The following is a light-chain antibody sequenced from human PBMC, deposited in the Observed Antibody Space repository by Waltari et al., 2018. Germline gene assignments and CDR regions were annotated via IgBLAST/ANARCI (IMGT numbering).Light chain of an antibody. J-gene: IGKJ2*03. CDR2: GAS. V-gene: IGKV3D-15*01. Sequence: EIVMTQSPATLSLSPGERTTLSCRASQSVSSSLAWYQQKPGQAPRLLIYGASSSATGIPDRFSGSGSGTEFTLTISSLEPEDVAVYYCQQNSDWPYSFGQGTKVEIK. CDR3: QQNSDWPYS. CDR1: QSVSSS.